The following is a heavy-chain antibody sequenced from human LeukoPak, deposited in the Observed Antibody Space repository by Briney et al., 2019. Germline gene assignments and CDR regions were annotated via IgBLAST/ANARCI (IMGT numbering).Heavy chain of an antibody. Sequence: PGGSLRLSCAASGFSFSRNAMNWVRQAPGEGLEWVSSISSSSSYIYYADSVKGRFTISRDNAKNSLYLQMNSLRAEDTAVYYCARPLAVSRYDAFDIWGQGTMVTVSS. CDR1: GFSFSRNA. D-gene: IGHD2-8*02. V-gene: IGHV3-21*01. J-gene: IGHJ3*02. CDR3: ARPLAVSRYDAFDI. CDR2: ISSSSSYI.